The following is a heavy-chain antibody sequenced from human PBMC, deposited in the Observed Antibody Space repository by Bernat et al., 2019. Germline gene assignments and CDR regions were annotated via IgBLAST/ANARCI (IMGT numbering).Heavy chain of an antibody. CDR2: ISGSGGST. D-gene: IGHD1-26*01. Sequence: EVQLLESGGGLVQPGGSLRLSCAASGFTFSSYAMSWVRKAPGKGLEWVSAISGSGGSTYYEDAVKGRFTFSRDNSKNTLYLQMNSLRAEDTAVYYCAKGVGATRGDKYNWFDPWGQGTLVTVSS. V-gene: IGHV3-23*01. CDR1: GFTFSSYA. CDR3: AKGVGATRGDKYNWFDP. J-gene: IGHJ5*02.